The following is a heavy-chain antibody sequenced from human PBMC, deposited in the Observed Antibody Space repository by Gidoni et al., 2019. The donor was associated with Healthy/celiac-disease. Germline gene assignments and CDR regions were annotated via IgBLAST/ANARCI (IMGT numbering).Heavy chain of an antibody. CDR1: GFTFSSYA. V-gene: IGHV3-23*01. J-gene: IGHJ6*02. Sequence: EVHLLESGGGLIQPGGSLRLSCAASGFTFSSYAMSWVRQAPGKGLEWVSSINGNGGSTYYADSVKGRFTISRDNSKNTLYLQMNSLRAEDTAVYYCAKEEWNYRSYYGMDVWGQGTTVTVSS. CDR3: AKEEWNYRSYYGMDV. CDR2: INGNGGST. D-gene: IGHD1-7*01.